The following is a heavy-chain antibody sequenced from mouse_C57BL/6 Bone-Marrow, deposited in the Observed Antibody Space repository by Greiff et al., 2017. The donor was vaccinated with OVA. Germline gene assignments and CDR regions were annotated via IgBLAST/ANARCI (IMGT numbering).Heavy chain of an antibody. J-gene: IGHJ4*01. D-gene: IGHD2-1*01. V-gene: IGHV5-12*01. CDR1: GFTFSDYY. CDR3: ARLFYYGNYYAMDY. CDR2: ISNGGGST. Sequence: EVQGVESGGGLVQPGGSLKLSCAASGFTFSDYYMYWVRQTPEKRLEWVAYISNGGGSTYYPDTVKGRFTISRDNAKNTLYLQMSRLKSEDTAMYYCARLFYYGNYYAMDYWGQGTSVTVSS.